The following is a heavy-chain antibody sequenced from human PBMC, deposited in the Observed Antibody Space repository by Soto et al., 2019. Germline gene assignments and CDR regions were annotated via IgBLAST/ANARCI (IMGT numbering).Heavy chain of an antibody. V-gene: IGHV3-33*01. CDR3: VRDWTDAASPV. CDR1: GFTFSNYG. CDR2: IWYDGSKK. Sequence: QVQLVESGGGVVQPGRSLRLSCEASGFTFSNYGMHWVRQAPGRGLEWVSLIWYDGSKKYHAESVKGRFTISRDNSKNTLYLQMSALRVEDTAVYYCVRDWTDAASPVWGQGTLVTVSS. J-gene: IGHJ4*02. D-gene: IGHD2-21*02.